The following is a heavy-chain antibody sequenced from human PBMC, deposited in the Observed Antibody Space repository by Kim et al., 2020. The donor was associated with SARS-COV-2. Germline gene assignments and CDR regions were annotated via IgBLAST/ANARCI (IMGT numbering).Heavy chain of an antibody. CDR1: GFTFSSYG. D-gene: IGHD3-9*01. Sequence: GGSLRLSCAASGFTFSSYGMHWVRQAPGKGLEWVAVISYDGSNKYYADSVKGRFTISRDNSKNTLYLQMNSLRAEDTAVYYCARDVYDILTGYYISLYYYGMDVGGQGTTVTVSS. V-gene: IGHV3-33*05. CDR2: ISYDGSNK. J-gene: IGHJ6*02. CDR3: ARDVYDILTGYYISLYYYGMDV.